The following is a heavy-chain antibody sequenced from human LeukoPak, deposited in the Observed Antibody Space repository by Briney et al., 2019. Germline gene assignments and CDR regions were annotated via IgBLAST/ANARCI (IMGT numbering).Heavy chain of an antibody. V-gene: IGHV3-30*18. CDR2: ISYDGGKK. Sequence: PGGSLRLSCAASGFTFSSYDMHGVRQAPGKGVEGGAIISYDGGKKDYADSVKGRFTITRENAKNTVYLQVNSLRAEDTAVYFCAKDPYVWGSYRLPYAPFGYWGQGTLVTVSS. J-gene: IGHJ4*02. D-gene: IGHD3-16*02. CDR1: GFTFSSYD. CDR3: AKDPYVWGSYRLPYAPFGY.